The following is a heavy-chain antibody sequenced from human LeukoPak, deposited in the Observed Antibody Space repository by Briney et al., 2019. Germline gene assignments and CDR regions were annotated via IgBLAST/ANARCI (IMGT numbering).Heavy chain of an antibody. Sequence: GGSLRLSCAGSGFTIIFYSMTWVRQAPGKGLEWVSGISGDASVSKHADSVKGRFNISIDNSKNTLYLQLNSLRVEDTAIYDCAKAYSRILYGDARHSWGQGTMVTVSP. V-gene: IGHV3-23*01. CDR1: GFTIIFYS. CDR2: ISGDASVS. CDR3: AKAYSRILYGDARHS. J-gene: IGHJ3*02. D-gene: IGHD4-17*01.